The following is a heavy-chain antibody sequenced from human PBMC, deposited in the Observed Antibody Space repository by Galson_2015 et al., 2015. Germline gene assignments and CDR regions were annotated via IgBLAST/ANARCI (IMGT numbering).Heavy chain of an antibody. D-gene: IGHD2-15*01. CDR3: ARYSDSWYFDL. CDR2: IYNGDTT. V-gene: IGHV3-53*01. CDR1: GFTVNSNY. Sequence: SLRLSCAASGFTVNSNYMSWVRQAPGAGLEFVSVIYNGDTTYYADSAKGRFTTSRDNSKSTLYLQMNSLRAEDTAVYYCARYSDSWYFDLWGRGTLVTVSS. J-gene: IGHJ2*01.